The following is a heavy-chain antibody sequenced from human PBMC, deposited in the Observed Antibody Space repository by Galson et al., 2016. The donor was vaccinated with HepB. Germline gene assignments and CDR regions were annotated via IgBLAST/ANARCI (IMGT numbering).Heavy chain of an antibody. CDR1: GLTVSSSY. Sequence: SLRLSCAASGLTVSSSYMSWVRQAPGKGLEWVSVIYGGGSTYYADSVKGRFTISRDNSKNRLYLQMNSLRVEDTAIYYCAREIYSYGTKGAFDVWGQGTMVTVSS. J-gene: IGHJ3*01. V-gene: IGHV3-53*01. CDR2: IYGGGST. CDR3: AREIYSYGTKGAFDV. D-gene: IGHD5-18*01.